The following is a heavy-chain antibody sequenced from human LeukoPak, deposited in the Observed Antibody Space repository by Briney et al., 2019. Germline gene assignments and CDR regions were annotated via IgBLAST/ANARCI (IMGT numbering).Heavy chain of an antibody. Sequence: GGSLRLSCAASGFTFSSYGMHWVRQAPGKGLDWVAFIRYDGSNKYYADSVKGRFTISRDNSKNTLYLQMNSLRPEDTAVYYCAKDIMGYYYYMDVWGKGTTVTVSS. CDR2: IRYDGSNK. CDR1: GFTFSSYG. CDR3: AKDIMGYYYYMDV. D-gene: IGHD2-8*01. V-gene: IGHV3-30*02. J-gene: IGHJ6*03.